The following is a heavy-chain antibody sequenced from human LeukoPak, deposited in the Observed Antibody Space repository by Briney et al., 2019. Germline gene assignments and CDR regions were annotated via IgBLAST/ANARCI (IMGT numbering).Heavy chain of an antibody. V-gene: IGHV4-31*03. D-gene: IGHD3-16*01. J-gene: IGHJ5*02. Sequence: SGTLSLTCTVSGGSISSGGYYWSWIRQHPGKGLEWIGYIYYSGSTYYNPSLKSRVTISVDTSKNQFSLKLSSVTAADTAVYYCARSWGDGINWFDPWGQGTLVTVSS. CDR3: ARSWGDGINWFDP. CDR2: IYYSGST. CDR1: GGSISSGGYY.